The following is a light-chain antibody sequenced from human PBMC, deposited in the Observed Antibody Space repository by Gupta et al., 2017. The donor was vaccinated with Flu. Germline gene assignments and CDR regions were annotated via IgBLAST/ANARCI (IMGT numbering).Light chain of an antibody. V-gene: IGKV3-15*01. CDR1: QSVSSN. CDR3: QQDNTWPPA. J-gene: IGKJ1*01. CDR2: DAS. Sequence: LATLSVSPGERATRSCRASQSVSSNLAWYQQKPGQAPRVLIYDASTRATGIPARFSGSGSGTEFTLTISSLQSEDFAVYFCQQDNTWPPAFGQGTKVEIK.